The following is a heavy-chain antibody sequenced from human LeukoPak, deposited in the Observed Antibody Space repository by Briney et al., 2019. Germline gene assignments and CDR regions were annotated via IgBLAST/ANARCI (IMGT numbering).Heavy chain of an antibody. CDR2: IWYDGSNK. CDR3: ARPHYYDSSGYSDAFHI. Sequence: GGSLRLSCAASGFTFSSYGMHWVRQAPGKGLEWAAVIWYDGSNKYYADSVKGRFTISRDNSKNTLYLQMNSLRAEDTAVYYCARPHYYDSSGYSDAFHIWGQGTMVTVSS. D-gene: IGHD3-22*01. J-gene: IGHJ3*02. V-gene: IGHV3-33*01. CDR1: GFTFSSYG.